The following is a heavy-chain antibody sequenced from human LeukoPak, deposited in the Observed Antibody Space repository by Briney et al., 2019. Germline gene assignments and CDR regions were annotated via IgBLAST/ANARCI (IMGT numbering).Heavy chain of an antibody. V-gene: IGHV4-4*09. CDR3: ARRVGSTSPYYYYYMDV. J-gene: IGHJ6*03. Sequence: SETLSLTRTVSGGSISSYYWSWIRQPPGKGLEWIGYIYTSGSTNYNPSLKSRVTISVDTSKNQFSLKLSSVTAADTAVYYCARRVGSTSPYYYYYMDVWGKGTTVTVSS. CDR2: IYTSGST. CDR1: GGSISSYY. D-gene: IGHD2-2*01.